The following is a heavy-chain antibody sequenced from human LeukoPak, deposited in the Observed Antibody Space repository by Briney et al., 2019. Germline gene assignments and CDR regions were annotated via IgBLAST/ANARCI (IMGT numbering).Heavy chain of an antibody. V-gene: IGHV3-74*01. CDR1: GFTFSSYW. J-gene: IGHJ6*02. CDR2: INSDGSAT. CDR3: TRDHGLDV. Sequence: GGSLRLSCAASGFTFSSYWMSWVRQAPGKGLMWVSQINSDGSATSCADPVKGRCTISRDNAKNMLYLEMNSLRVEDAAVYFCTRDHGLDVWGQGTTVTVSS.